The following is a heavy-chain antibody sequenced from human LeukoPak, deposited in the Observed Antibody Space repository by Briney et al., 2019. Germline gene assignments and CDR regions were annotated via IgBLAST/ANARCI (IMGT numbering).Heavy chain of an antibody. CDR2: VNRDGSET. D-gene: IGHD5-18*01. J-gene: IGHJ6*02. V-gene: IGHV3-7*01. Sequence: GGSLRLSCAASGFTLSNHWMTWVRQVPGRGPEWVANVNRDGSETYYLDSVKGRFTISRDNAKNTLYLQMNSLRAEDTAVYYCARDAVDTANAVWGQGTTVTVSS. CDR1: GFTLSNHW. CDR3: ARDAVDTANAV.